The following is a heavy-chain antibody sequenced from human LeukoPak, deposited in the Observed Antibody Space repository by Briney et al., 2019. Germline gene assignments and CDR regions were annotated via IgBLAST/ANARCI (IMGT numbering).Heavy chain of an antibody. CDR3: AKPLEKYTYGGNFDY. CDR2: ISSSADST. Sequence: PGGSLRLSCEASGFTFSSYAMSWVRRAPGKGLAWVSVISSSADSTYCADSVKGRFTISRDNSKNTLYLQMNNLRAEDTAVYYCAKPLEKYTYGGNFDYWGQGILVTVSS. J-gene: IGHJ4*02. CDR1: GFTFSSYA. D-gene: IGHD4-23*01. V-gene: IGHV3-23*01.